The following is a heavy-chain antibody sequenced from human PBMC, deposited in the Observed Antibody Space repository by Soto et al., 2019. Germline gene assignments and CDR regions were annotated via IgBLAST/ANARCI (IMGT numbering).Heavy chain of an antibody. CDR1: GYTFTSYG. CDR3: ARDPPYSSGWYAGFDP. CDR2: ISAYNVNT. Sequence: QVQLVQSGAEVKKPGASVKVSCKASGYTFTSYGISWVRQAPGQGLEWMGWISAYNVNTNYAQKLQGRDTMNTDTSTSTAYKELMSLRSDETPVYYCARDPPYSSGWYAGFDPWGQGTLVTVSS. J-gene: IGHJ5*02. V-gene: IGHV1-18*01. D-gene: IGHD6-19*01.